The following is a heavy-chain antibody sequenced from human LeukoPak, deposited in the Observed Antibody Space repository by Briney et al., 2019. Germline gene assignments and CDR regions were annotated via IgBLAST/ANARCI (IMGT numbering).Heavy chain of an antibody. CDR1: GFTFRTFE. V-gene: IGHV3-48*03. CDR2: ISSSGSNI. CDR3: ARADMATITIDY. D-gene: IGHD5-24*01. J-gene: IGHJ4*02. Sequence: QPGRSLRLSCPASGFTFRTFEMNWVRQAPGKGLEWVSFISSSGSNIYYADSVKGRFTISRDNAKNSLYLQMSSLRVEDTAVYYCARADMATITIDYWGQGTLVTVSS.